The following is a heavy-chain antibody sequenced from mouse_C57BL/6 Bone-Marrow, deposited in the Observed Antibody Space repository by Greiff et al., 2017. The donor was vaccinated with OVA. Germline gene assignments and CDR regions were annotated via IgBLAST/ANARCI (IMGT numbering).Heavy chain of an antibody. V-gene: IGHV14-4*01. D-gene: IGHD1-1*01. Sequence: VQLQQSGAELVRPGASVKLSCTASGFNIKDDCMHWVKQRPEQGLEWIGWIDPENGDTEYASKFQGKATITADTSSNTAYLQLGSLTSEDTAVYYCTPYYYGTSYYFDYWGQGTTLTVSS. CDR3: TPYYYGTSYYFDY. CDR1: GFNIKDDC. J-gene: IGHJ2*01. CDR2: IDPENGDT.